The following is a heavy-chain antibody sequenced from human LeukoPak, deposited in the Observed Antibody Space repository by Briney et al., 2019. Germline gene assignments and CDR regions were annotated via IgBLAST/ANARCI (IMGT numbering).Heavy chain of an antibody. Sequence: SETLSLTCAVYGGSFSGYYWSWIRQPPGKGLEWIGEINHSGSTNYNPSLKSRVTISVDTSKNQSSLKLSSVTAADTAVYYCASIPPSHDYGDRKPYWYFDLWGRGTLVTVSS. V-gene: IGHV4-34*01. D-gene: IGHD4-17*01. CDR1: GGSFSGYY. CDR3: ASIPPSHDYGDRKPYWYFDL. CDR2: INHSGST. J-gene: IGHJ2*01.